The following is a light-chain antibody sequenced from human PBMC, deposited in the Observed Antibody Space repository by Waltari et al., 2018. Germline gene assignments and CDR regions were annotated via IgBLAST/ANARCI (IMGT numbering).Light chain of an antibody. V-gene: IGKV4-1*01. CDR1: QSILYSSNNLNY. CDR2: WAS. Sequence: DIVMTQSPDSLTVSLGERATINCKSSQSILYSSNNLNYLAWDQQRQGQPPKLLIYWASTRESGVPDRFSGSGSGTDFTLTISSLQAEDVAVYYCQQYYGSPPWTFGQGTKVEIK. CDR3: QQYYGSPPWT. J-gene: IGKJ1*01.